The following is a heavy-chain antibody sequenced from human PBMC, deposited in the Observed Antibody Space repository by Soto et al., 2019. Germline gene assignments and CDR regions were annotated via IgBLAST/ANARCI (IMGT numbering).Heavy chain of an antibody. Sequence: SETLSLTCAVYGGSFSGYYWSWIRQPPGKGLEWIGEINHSGSTNYNPSLKSRVTISVDTSKNQFSLKLSSVTAADTAVYYCARMGGSGWYGGDAFDIWGQGKMVTVSS. CDR1: GGSFSGYY. J-gene: IGHJ3*02. D-gene: IGHD6-19*01. CDR3: ARMGGSGWYGGDAFDI. CDR2: INHSGST. V-gene: IGHV4-34*01.